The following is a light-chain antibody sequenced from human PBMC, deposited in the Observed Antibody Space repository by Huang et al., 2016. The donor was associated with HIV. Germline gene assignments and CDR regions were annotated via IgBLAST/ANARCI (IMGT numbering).Light chain of an antibody. CDR1: QRISSN. V-gene: IGKV1-39*01. CDR2: SST. J-gene: IGKJ4*01. Sequence: DIKVTQSPSSLSASVGDRVTITCRTSQRISSNLSWYQQKIGKGPKLLIYSSTVLQSGVPSRFTGSGSGTDFTLTINSLQPEDFATYYCQQTYSAPVTFGGGTRVEIK. CDR3: QQTYSAPVT.